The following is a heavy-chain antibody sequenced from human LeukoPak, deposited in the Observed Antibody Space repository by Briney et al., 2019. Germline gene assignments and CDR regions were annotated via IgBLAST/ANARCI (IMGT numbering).Heavy chain of an antibody. CDR1: GYSFTNYG. V-gene: IGHV1-18*01. D-gene: IGHD2-2*01. J-gene: IGHJ4*02. CDR3: ARDVEAAFCTTSTCYDLVFDY. CDR2: ISAYNGNT. Sequence: GASVKVSCKASGYSFTNYGISWVRQAPGQGLEWMGWISAYNGNTNHAQKFQGRVTMTTDTSTSTAYMYLTSLGSDDTAVYYCARDVEAAFCTTSTCYDLVFDYWGQGTLVTVSS.